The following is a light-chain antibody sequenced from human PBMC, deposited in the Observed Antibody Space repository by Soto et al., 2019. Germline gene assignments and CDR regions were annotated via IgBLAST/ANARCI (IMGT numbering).Light chain of an antibody. Sequence: DIQMTQSPSTLSGSVGDRVTITCRASQTISSWLAWYQQKPGKAPKLLIYKASTLKSGVPSRFSGSGSGTEFTLTISILQPDDFATYYCQHYNRYSEAFGQGTKVELK. CDR3: QHYNRYSEA. V-gene: IGKV1-5*03. CDR1: QTISSW. J-gene: IGKJ1*01. CDR2: KAS.